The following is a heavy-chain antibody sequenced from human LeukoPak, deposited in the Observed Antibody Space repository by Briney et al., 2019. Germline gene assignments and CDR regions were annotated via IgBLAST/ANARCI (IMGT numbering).Heavy chain of an antibody. CDR2: ISSSGSTI. CDR1: GFTVSSYE. J-gene: IGHJ4*02. CDR3: AKDIVGAKNY. D-gene: IGHD1-26*01. V-gene: IGHV3-48*03. Sequence: GGSLRLSCAASGFTVSSYEMNWVRQAPGKGLEWVSYISSSGSTIYYADSVKGRFTISRDNAKNSLYLQMNSLRAEDTAVYYCAKDIVGAKNYWVQGTLVTVSS.